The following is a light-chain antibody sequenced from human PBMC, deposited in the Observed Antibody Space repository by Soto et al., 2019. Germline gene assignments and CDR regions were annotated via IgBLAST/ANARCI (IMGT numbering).Light chain of an antibody. J-gene: IGLJ1*01. Sequence: QSALTQPASVSGSPGQSITISCTGTSSDVGGYNYVSWYQQYPGTAPKLMIYEVSNRPSGVSNRFSGSKSGNTASLTISGLQAEDEADYYCTAFSANRVYLFGPGTKLTVL. CDR2: EVS. V-gene: IGLV2-14*01. CDR1: SSDVGGYNY. CDR3: TAFSANRVYL.